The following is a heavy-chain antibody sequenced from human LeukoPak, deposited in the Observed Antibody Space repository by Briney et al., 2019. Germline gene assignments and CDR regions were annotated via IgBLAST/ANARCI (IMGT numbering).Heavy chain of an antibody. D-gene: IGHD2-2*01. V-gene: IGHV4-59*01. CDR1: GGSIRNYY. J-gene: IGHJ6*03. CDR3: ARGRTTHYFYYYLDV. Sequence: PSETLSLTCTVSGGSIRNYYWSWVRQPPGTGLEWLGYISYSGSTTYNPSLKSRLTISVDMSKSQFSLKLSSVTAADTAVYFCARGRTTHYFYYYLDVWGKGATVTVSS. CDR2: ISYSGST.